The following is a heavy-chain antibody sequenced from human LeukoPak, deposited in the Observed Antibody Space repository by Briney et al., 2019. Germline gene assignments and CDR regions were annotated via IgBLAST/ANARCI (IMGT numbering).Heavy chain of an antibody. J-gene: IGHJ5*02. CDR3: LKGSQGPIGQQRVPHH. CDR1: GFTLSTNA. CDR2: ISTDGSNT. Sequence: PGGSLRLSCLATGFTLSTNAMHWVRQAPGKGLEHVSTISTDGSNTYYADSVKGRFTISRDTTKNTMYLQMSSRRGNDTADYYCLKGSQGPIGQQRVPHHWGQGTQVTVPS. V-gene: IGHV3-64D*06. D-gene: IGHD6-13*01.